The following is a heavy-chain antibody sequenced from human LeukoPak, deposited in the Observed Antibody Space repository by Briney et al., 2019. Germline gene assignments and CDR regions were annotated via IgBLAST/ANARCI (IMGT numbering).Heavy chain of an antibody. CDR1: GFSFSDYY. CDR3: ARQAVAGTYFDY. D-gene: IGHD6-19*01. V-gene: IGHV3-11*06. CDR2: ISSSSSYT. J-gene: IGHJ4*02. Sequence: GGSLRLSCAASGFSFSDYYMSWIRQAPGKGLEWVSYISSSSSYTNYADSVKGRFTISRDNAKNSLYLQMNSLRAEDTAVYYCARQAVAGTYFDYWGQGTLVTVSS.